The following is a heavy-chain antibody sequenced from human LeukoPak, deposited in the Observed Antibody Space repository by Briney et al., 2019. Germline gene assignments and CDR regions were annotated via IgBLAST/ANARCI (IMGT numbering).Heavy chain of an antibody. CDR2: INPNSGGT. J-gene: IGHJ3*02. CDR1: GYTFTGYY. CDR3: ARVVCSSTSCYKDAFDI. Sequence: ASVKVSCKASGYTFTGYYMHWVRQAPGQGPEWMGWINPNSGGTNYAQKFQGRVTMTRDTSISTAYMELSRLRSDDTAVYYCARVVCSSTSCYKDAFDIWGQGTMVTVSS. V-gene: IGHV1-2*02. D-gene: IGHD2-2*02.